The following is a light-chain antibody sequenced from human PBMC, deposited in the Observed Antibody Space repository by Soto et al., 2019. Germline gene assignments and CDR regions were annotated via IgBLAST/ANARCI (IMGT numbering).Light chain of an antibody. CDR1: QSLLHSDGKTY. J-gene: IGKJ1*01. V-gene: IGKV2D-29*01. CDR2: EVS. Sequence: IVMTQTPLSLSVTPGQPASISCKSSQSLLHSDGKTYLYWYLQRPGQPPQLLMSEVSDRFSGXXXXXXXXGSGTDFTLTISRVEAEDVGLYSCMQTKQLPLTFGPGTKVEVK. CDR3: MQTKQLPLT.